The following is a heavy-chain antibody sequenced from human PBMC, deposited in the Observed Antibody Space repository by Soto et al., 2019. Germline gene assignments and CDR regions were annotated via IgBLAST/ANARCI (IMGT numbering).Heavy chain of an antibody. Sequence: ASVKVSFKASGYTFTSYGISWVRQAPGQWLELMGWISAYNGNTNYAQKLQGRVTMTTDTSTSTAYMELRSLRSDDTAVYYCARYIVSRVKTFGVVWNYYYYGMDVGGQGTTVTVS. CDR3: ARYIVSRVKTFGVVWNYYYYGMDV. V-gene: IGHV1-18*04. CDR1: GYTFTSYG. J-gene: IGHJ6*02. D-gene: IGHD3-3*01. CDR2: ISAYNGNT.